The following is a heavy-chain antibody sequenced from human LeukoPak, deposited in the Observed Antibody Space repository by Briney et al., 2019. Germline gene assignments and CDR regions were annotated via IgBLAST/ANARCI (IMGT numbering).Heavy chain of an antibody. D-gene: IGHD6-13*01. CDR3: AADGPSTWYGDFDF. J-gene: IGHJ4*02. V-gene: IGHV3-30*03. Sequence: PGGSLRLSCAASGFSFSSSDMHWVRQAPGRGLEGGARISKSGDNKYYADSVRGRFTTSRDNSKSTLDLQMSGLRAEDTAIYYCAADGPSTWYGDFDFWGQGTLVTVSS. CDR2: ISKSGDNK. CDR1: GFSFSSSD.